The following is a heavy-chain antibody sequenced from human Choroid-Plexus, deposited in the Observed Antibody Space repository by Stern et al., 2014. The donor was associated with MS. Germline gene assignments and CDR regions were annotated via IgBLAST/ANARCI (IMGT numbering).Heavy chain of an antibody. V-gene: IGHV3-30*18. D-gene: IGHD2/OR15-2a*01. Sequence: MQLVESGGGVVQPGRPLRLSCVASGFTFGSCAMHWVRQAPGKGLGRGAGVSYDGSNKYYADSVKGRFTISRDNSQNTLYMQMSSLRPEDTAVYYCAKDRQYLTYFFDHWGQGSLVTVSS. J-gene: IGHJ5*02. CDR3: AKDRQYLTYFFDH. CDR1: GFTFGSCA. CDR2: VSYDGSNK.